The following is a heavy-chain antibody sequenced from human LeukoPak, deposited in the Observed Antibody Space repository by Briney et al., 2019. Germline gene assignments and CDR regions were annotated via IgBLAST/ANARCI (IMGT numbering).Heavy chain of an antibody. J-gene: IGHJ4*02. CDR3: ARTTSSTSFNFDY. D-gene: IGHD2-2*01. CDR1: GFSLSTSGVC. CDR2: IDWDDDK. Sequence: ESGPALVKPTQTLTLTCTFSGFSLSTSGVCVCWIRQPPGKALEWLARIDWDDDKYYSTSLKTRLTISKDTSKNQVVLTMTNMDPEDTATYYCARTTSSTSFNFDYWGQGTLVTVSS. V-gene: IGHV2-70*11.